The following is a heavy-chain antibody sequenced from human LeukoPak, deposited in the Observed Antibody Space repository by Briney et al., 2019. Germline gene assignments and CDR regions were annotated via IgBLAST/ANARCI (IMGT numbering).Heavy chain of an antibody. Sequence: PGGSLRRSCEASGFTFSSYWMSWVRQTPGKGLEWVANINQDGNAKYYVDSVKGRFTISRDNAKNSLYLQMNSLRVEDTAVYYCARLYCSGGSCSSYFEYWGQGTLVTVSS. CDR3: ARLYCSGGSCSSYFEY. V-gene: IGHV3-7*04. J-gene: IGHJ4*02. D-gene: IGHD2-15*01. CDR2: INQDGNAK. CDR1: GFTFSSYW.